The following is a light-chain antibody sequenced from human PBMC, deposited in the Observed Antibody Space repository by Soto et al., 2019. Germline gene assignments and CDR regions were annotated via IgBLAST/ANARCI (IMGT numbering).Light chain of an antibody. CDR1: QSVSSSY. J-gene: IGKJ3*01. Sequence: EIVLTQSPGTLSLSPGERATLSCRASQSVSSSYLAWYQQKPGQAPRLLIYGASSRATGIPDRFGGSGSGTEFPLTISRLEPEDFAVYYCQQYGSSPRVFTFGPGTKVDIK. V-gene: IGKV3-20*01. CDR3: QQYGSSPRVFT. CDR2: GAS.